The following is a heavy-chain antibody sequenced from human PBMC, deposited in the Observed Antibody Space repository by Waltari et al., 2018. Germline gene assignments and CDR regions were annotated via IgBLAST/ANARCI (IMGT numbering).Heavy chain of an antibody. CDR1: GGTFSSYA. CDR2: ICPIFGTA. CDR3: ARGVVVVVAATQSWFDP. D-gene: IGHD2-15*01. Sequence: QVQLVQSGAEVKKPGSSVKVSCKASGGTFSSYAISWVRQAPGQGLEWMGGICPIFGTANYAQKFQGRVTITADESTSTAYMELSSLRSDDTAVYYCARGVVVVVAATQSWFDPWGQGTLVTVSS. J-gene: IGHJ5*02. V-gene: IGHV1-69*01.